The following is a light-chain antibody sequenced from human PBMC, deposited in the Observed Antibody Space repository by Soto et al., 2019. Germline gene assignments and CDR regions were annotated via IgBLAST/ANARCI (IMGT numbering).Light chain of an antibody. CDR2: GVT. Sequence: QSVLTQPASVSGSPGQSITISCTGSGSDIGAYNYVSWYQQHPGKAPKLLIHGVTRRPSGVSSRFSASKSAYTASLTISGLQAEDEAPYYCSSFTNSYFYVFGHGTKVTV. V-gene: IGLV2-14*01. CDR3: SSFTNSYFYV. CDR1: GSDIGAYNY. J-gene: IGLJ1*01.